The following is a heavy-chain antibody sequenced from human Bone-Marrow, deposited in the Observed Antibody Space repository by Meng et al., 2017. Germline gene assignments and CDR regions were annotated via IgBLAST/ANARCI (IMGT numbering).Heavy chain of an antibody. CDR3: ARETLVITKGIEH. CDR2: ISNDGSQT. Sequence: GGSLRLSCAASGFTFTSYSMHWVRQAPGKGLDWVAVISNDGSQTHYGDSVKGRFTISRENSKNTLSLQMNSLRDEDTALYYCARETLVITKGIEHWGQGTLVTVSS. CDR1: GFTFTSYS. J-gene: IGHJ4*02. D-gene: IGHD2-21*01. V-gene: IGHV3-30*04.